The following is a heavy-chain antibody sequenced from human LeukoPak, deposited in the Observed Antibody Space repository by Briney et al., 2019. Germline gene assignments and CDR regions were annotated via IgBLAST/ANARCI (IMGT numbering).Heavy chain of an antibody. CDR3: ARDLRGGYCSGGSCYPGNY. Sequence: ASVKVSCKASGYTFTSYAMHWVRQAPGQRLEWMGWINAGNGNTKYSQKFQGRVTITRDTSACTAYMELSSLRSEDTAVYYCARDLRGGYCSGGSCYPGNYWGQGTLVTVSS. D-gene: IGHD2-15*01. CDR2: INAGNGNT. V-gene: IGHV1-3*01. CDR1: GYTFTSYA. J-gene: IGHJ4*02.